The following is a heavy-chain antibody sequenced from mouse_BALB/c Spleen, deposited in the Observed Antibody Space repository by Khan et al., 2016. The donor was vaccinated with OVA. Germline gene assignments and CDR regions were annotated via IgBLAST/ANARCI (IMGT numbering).Heavy chain of an antibody. D-gene: IGHD2-14*01. V-gene: IGHV1S136*01. CDR2: IYPYNDDT. J-gene: IGHJ2*01. CDR1: GYTFTSYV. Sequence: VQLKQSGPELVKPGASVKMSCKASGYTFTSYVMHWVKQKPGQGLEWIGYIYPYNDDTKYNEKFKGKATLTSDKSSSTAYMELNSLTSEDSAVYFCARNYRSAVYLDYWGQGTTLTVSS. CDR3: ARNYRSAVYLDY.